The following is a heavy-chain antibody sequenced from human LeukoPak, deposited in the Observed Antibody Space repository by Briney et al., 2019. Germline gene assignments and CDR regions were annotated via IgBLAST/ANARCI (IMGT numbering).Heavy chain of an antibody. CDR2: TYYKSKLYN. CDR1: GDIVSSSSAT. D-gene: IGHD2-15*01. CDR3: ARDPSGGFRWYFDL. Sequence: SQTLSLTCGISGDIVSSSSATWNWFRQSPSRGLEWLGRTYYKSKLYNDYAVSVKSRITISPDTSRNQFSLQLSSVTPDDTAVYYCARDPSGGFRWYFDLWGRGTLVTVSS. J-gene: IGHJ2*01. V-gene: IGHV6-1*01.